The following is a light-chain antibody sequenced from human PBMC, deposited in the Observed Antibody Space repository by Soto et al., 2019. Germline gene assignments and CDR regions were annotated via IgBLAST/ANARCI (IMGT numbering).Light chain of an antibody. CDR1: QSINSN. J-gene: IGKJ1*01. Sequence: MTQSPSTLSASVGDRVTITCRASQSINSNLAWYQQRPGQAPRLLIYGASTRATGIPARFSGSGSGTEFTLTISSLQSEDFAVYYCQQYNNWWTFGQGTKVEIK. CDR3: QQYNNWWT. CDR2: GAS. V-gene: IGKV3-15*01.